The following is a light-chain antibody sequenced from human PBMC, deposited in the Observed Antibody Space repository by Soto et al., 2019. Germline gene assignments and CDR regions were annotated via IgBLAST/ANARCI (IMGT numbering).Light chain of an antibody. CDR3: QQRSNWLT. CDR2: GAS. Sequence: IVLTQPPGTLSLSPGERATLSCRASQSVTTQLAWYQQKPGQAPRLIIHGASSRATGVPGRITGSGSGTDFTLSISRLEPEDVGVYYCQQRSNWLTFGGGTKVDIK. CDR1: QSVTTQ. J-gene: IGKJ4*01. V-gene: IGKV3-11*01.